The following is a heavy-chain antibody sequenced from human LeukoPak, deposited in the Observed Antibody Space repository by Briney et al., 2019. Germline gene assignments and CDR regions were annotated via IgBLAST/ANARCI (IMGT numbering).Heavy chain of an antibody. J-gene: IGHJ4*02. Sequence: PGGSLRLSCAASGFTFSTFAMSWGRQAPGKGLEWVSTITRRGAAKYYADSVKGRFTISRDNSKNTLYLQMDSLSAEDTALYYCAKDHPSCGGRDCLLFDNWGQGTLVTVSS. CDR2: ITRRGAAK. CDR3: AKDHPSCGGRDCLLFDN. D-gene: IGHD2-21*01. CDR1: GFTFSTFA. V-gene: IGHV3-23*01.